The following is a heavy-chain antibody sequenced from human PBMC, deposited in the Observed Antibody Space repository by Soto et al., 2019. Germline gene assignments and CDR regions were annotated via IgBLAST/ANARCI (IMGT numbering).Heavy chain of an antibody. Sequence: PGESLKISCKTSGYSFRSYWIGWVRQMPEKGLEWMGIIYPGDSNTRYSPSFQGQVTISADRSISTAFLQWSSLKAADSAIYYCARHLHSDSVHITPVSPDYWGQGTLVTVSS. J-gene: IGHJ4*02. CDR2: IYPGDSNT. V-gene: IGHV5-51*01. D-gene: IGHD4-4*01. CDR3: ARHLHSDSVHITPVSPDY. CDR1: GYSFRSYW.